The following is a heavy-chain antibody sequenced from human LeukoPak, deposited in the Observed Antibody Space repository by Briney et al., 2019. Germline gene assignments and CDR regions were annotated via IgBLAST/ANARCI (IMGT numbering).Heavy chain of an antibody. D-gene: IGHD2-21*02. CDR2: ISSSGGST. V-gene: IGHV3-23*01. CDR3: AKGNGHIVVVTAIS. CDR1: GFTFSSYA. J-gene: IGHJ4*02. Sequence: GGSLRLSCAASGFTFSSYAMTWVRQAPGKGLEWVSAISSSGGSTYYADSVKGRFTISRDNSKSTLYLQMNSLRAEDTAVYYCAKGNGHIVVVTAISWGQGTLVTVSS.